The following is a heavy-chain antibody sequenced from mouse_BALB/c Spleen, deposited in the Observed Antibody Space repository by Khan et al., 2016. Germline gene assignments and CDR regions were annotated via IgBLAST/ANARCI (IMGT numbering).Heavy chain of an antibody. CDR3: ARTYYYAMDY. Sequence: EVELVESGGGLVQPGGSLKLSCATSGFTFSDYYMYWVRQTPEKRLEWVAYISNGGGSPYYPDTVKGRFTISRDNAKNTLYLQMSRLKSEDTAMYYCARTYYYAMDYWGQGTSVTVSS. V-gene: IGHV5-12*02. CDR1: GFTFSDYY. J-gene: IGHJ4*01. CDR2: ISNGGGSP.